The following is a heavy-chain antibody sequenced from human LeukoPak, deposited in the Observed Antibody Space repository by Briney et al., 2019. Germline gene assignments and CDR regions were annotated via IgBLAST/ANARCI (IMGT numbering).Heavy chain of an antibody. Sequence: PSETLSLTCTVSGGSISSGGYYWSWIRQHPGKGLEWIGYIYYSGSTYYNPSLKSRVTISVDTSKNQFSLKLSSLTAADTAVYYCARRAAVAGGTRNWFDPWGQGTLVTVSS. CDR3: ARRAAVAGGTRNWFDP. J-gene: IGHJ5*02. V-gene: IGHV4-31*03. D-gene: IGHD6-19*01. CDR1: GGSISSGGYY. CDR2: IYYSGST.